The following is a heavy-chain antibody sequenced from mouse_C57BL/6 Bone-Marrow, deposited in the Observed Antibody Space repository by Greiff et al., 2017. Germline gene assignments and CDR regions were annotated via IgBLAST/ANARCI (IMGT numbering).Heavy chain of an antibody. CDR3: ATYYYGSSYDAY. J-gene: IGHJ3*01. CDR1: GYTFTSYW. Sequence: QVQLQQPGAELVKPGASVKLSCTASGYTFTSYWMQWVKQRPGQGLEWIGEIDPSDSYTNYNQKFKGKATLTVDTSSSTAYMQLSSLTSEDSAVYYCATYYYGSSYDAYWGQGTLVTVSA. CDR2: IDPSDSYT. V-gene: IGHV1-50*01. D-gene: IGHD1-1*01.